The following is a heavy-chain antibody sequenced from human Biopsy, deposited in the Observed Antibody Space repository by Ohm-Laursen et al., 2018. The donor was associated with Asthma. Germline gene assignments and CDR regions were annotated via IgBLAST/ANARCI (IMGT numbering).Heavy chain of an antibody. J-gene: IGHJ4*02. V-gene: IGHV3-9*01. CDR3: ARFVQAEEGVF. CDR2: VSWNSGSI. D-gene: IGHD3-3*01. Sequence: SLRLSCAASGFTFDDYAMHWVRQAPGKGLEWVSGVSWNSGSIDYADSVKGRFTISRDNAKSSLYLQMNSLRAEDTAVYLCARFVQAEEGVFWGQGTRVTVSP. CDR1: GFTFDDYA.